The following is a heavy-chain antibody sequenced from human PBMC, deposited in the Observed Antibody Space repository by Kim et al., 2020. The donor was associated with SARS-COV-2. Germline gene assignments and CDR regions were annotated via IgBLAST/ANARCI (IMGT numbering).Heavy chain of an antibody. D-gene: IGHD5-12*01. J-gene: IGHJ3*02. Sequence: SETLSLTCTVSGSSLSSGYYWGWIRQPPGKGLEWIASIYHSGSTYYNPSLKSRVTISVDTSKNQFSLKLSSVTAADTAVYYCARDWRLIVATHFDIWGQGTVVTVSS. CDR1: GSSLSSGYY. CDR2: IYHSGST. V-gene: IGHV4-38-2*02. CDR3: ARDWRLIVATHFDI.